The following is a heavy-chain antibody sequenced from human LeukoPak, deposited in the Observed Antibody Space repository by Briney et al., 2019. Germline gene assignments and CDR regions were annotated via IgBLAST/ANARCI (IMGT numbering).Heavy chain of an antibody. D-gene: IGHD3-9*01. CDR3: ARANPPAISFFDW. J-gene: IGHJ4*02. Sequence: PGGSLRLSCAASGFTFSSYSTNWVRLAPGKGLEWVASISGSSGSIYYADSVKGRFTISRDNAKNSLYLQMNSLRAEDTAVYYCARANPPAISFFDWWGQGTLVSVSS. CDR1: GFTFSSYS. V-gene: IGHV3-21*01. CDR2: ISGSSGSI.